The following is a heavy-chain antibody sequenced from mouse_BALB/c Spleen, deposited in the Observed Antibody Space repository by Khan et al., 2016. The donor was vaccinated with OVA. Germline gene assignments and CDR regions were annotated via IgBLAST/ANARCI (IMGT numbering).Heavy chain of an antibody. J-gene: IGHJ1*01. CDR2: ISSGGSYT. CDR1: GFTFSSYT. D-gene: IGHD1-1*01. V-gene: IGHV5-6-4*01. CDR3: TRDQGRSHFWDFDV. Sequence: EVQLVESGGGFVKPGGSLKLSCAASGFTFSSYTMSWVRQTPDKRLEWVATISSGGSYTYHPDSVKGRFTISRDNAKNTLYLQMNSLKSEDTAMYYGTRDQGRSHFWDFDVWGAGTTVTVSA.